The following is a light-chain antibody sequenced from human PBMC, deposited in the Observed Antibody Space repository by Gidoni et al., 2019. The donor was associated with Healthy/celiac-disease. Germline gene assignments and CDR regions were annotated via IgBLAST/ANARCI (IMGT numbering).Light chain of an antibody. V-gene: IGKV1-39*01. J-gene: IGKJ2*01. Sequence: DIQMTQSPSSLSASVGDRVTITCRASQSISSYLNWYQLKPGKAPKLLIYAASSLQSGVPSRFSGSGSGTDFTLTISSLQPEDFATYYCQQSYRTPLYTFGQGTKLEIK. CDR2: AAS. CDR3: QQSYRTPLYT. CDR1: QSISSY.